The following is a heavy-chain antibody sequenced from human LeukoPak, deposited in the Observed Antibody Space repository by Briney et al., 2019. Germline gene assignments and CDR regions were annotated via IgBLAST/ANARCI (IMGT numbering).Heavy chain of an antibody. CDR3: ARMSSSSWYVCDF. Sequence: GGSLRLSCAASGFTFSSYWMTWVRQAPGKGLEWVANIKQDGSEKYYVDSVMGRFTISRDNAKNSLYLQMNSLRAEDTAMYCCARMSSSSWYVCDFWGQGTLVTVSS. CDR2: IKQDGSEK. CDR1: GFTFSSYW. J-gene: IGHJ4*02. V-gene: IGHV3-7*01. D-gene: IGHD6-13*01.